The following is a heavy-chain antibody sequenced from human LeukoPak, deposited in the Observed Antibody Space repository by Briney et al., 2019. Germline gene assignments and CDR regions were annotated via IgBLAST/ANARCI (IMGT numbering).Heavy chain of an antibody. CDR3: ARDPVRRTYYYYYMDV. CDR1: GFTFSSYS. V-gene: IGHV3-48*01. Sequence: GGSLRLSCAASGFTFSSYSMNWVRQAPGQGLEWVSYISSSSSTIYYADSVKGRFTISRDNAKNSLYLQMNSLRAEDTAVYYCARDPVRRTYYYYYMDVWGKGNTVTVSS. CDR2: ISSSSSTI. J-gene: IGHJ6*03.